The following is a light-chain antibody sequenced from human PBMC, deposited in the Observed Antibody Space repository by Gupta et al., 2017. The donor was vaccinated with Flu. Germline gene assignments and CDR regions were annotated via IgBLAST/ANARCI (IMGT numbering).Light chain of an antibody. V-gene: IGKV1-27*01. CDR1: QDIGRF. Sequence: GDRVTITCRTSQDIGRFLAWYQQKPGIAPKPLVYSASSLHSAVPSRFSASGSGTEFTLTISSLQPDDVATYYCQKYDNDPRTFGQGTRV. CDR3: QKYDNDPRT. CDR2: SAS. J-gene: IGKJ1*01.